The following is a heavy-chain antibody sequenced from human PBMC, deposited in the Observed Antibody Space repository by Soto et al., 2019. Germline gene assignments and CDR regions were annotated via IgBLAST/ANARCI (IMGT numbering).Heavy chain of an antibody. CDR2: ISYDGSNK. Sequence: GGSLRLSCAASGFTFSSYAMHWVRQAPGKGLEWMAVISYDGSNKYYADSVKGRFTISRDNSKNTLYLQMNSLRAEDTAVYYCARPLSLLPAAILDYWGQGTLVTVSS. CDR3: ARPLSLLPAAILDY. J-gene: IGHJ4*02. CDR1: GFTFSSYA. D-gene: IGHD2-2*01. V-gene: IGHV3-30-3*01.